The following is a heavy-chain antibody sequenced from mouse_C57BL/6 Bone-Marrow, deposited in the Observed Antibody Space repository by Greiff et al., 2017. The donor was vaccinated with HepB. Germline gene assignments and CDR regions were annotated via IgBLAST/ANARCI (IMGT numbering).Heavy chain of an antibody. Sequence: VQLQQSGPELVKPGASVKIPCKASGYTFTDYNMDWVKQSHGKSLEWIGDINPNNGGTIYNQKFKGKATLTVDKSSSTAYMELRSLTSEDTAVYYCARHDYDNYYAMDYWGQGTSVTVSS. J-gene: IGHJ4*01. V-gene: IGHV1-18*01. D-gene: IGHD2-4*01. CDR3: ARHDYDNYYAMDY. CDR2: INPNNGGT. CDR1: GYTFTDYN.